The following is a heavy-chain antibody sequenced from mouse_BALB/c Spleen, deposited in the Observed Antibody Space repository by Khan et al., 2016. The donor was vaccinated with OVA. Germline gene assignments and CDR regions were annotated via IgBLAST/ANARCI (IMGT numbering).Heavy chain of an antibody. Sequence: EVELVESGGGLVQPGGSLKLSCATSGFTFSDYYMYWVRQTPEKRLEWVAYISNGGGSTYYPDTVKGRFTISRDNGKHTLYLQMSRLKSEDTAMYYCARQLYGAMDHWGQGTSVTVSS. CDR1: GFTFSDYY. J-gene: IGHJ4*01. CDR3: ARQLYGAMDH. V-gene: IGHV5-12*02. CDR2: ISNGGGST. D-gene: IGHD2-12*01.